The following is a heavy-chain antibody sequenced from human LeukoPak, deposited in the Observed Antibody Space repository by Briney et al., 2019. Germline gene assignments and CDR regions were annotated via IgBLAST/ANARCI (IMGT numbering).Heavy chain of an antibody. CDR2: INPNSGGT. CDR1: GYTFTGYY. D-gene: IGHD5-18*01. CDR3: ARDRQWIQLWLRWFDP. J-gene: IGHJ5*02. V-gene: IGHV1-2*02. Sequence: ASVKVSCKASGYTFTGYYMHWVRQAPGQGLEWMGWINPNSGGTNYAQKFQGRVTMTRDTSISTVYMELSRLRSDDTAVYYCARDRQWIQLWLRWFDPWGQGTLVTVSS.